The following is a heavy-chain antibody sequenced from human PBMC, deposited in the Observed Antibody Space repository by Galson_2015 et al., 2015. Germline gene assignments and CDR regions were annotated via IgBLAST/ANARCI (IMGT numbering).Heavy chain of an antibody. Sequence: SLRLSCAASGFTVSRNYMSWVRQAPGKGLEWDSVVHSGGDTYYADSVKGRFTISRDDSKNTLYLQMSSLRAEDTAVYYCARAFKYNIGYYRADYWGQGTLVTVSS. D-gene: IGHD6-19*01. CDR3: ARAFKYNIGYYRADY. J-gene: IGHJ4*02. CDR1: GFTVSRNY. CDR2: VHSGGDT. V-gene: IGHV3-53*01.